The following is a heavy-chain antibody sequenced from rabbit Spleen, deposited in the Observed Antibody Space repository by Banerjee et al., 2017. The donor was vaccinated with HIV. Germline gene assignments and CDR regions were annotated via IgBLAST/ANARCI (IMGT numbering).Heavy chain of an antibody. CDR3: VRDQAGDADYGPYYLNL. Sequence: QSLEESGGGLVKPGASLTLTCKASGFSFSSGYDMCWVRQAPGKGLEWIACIYAGSSGSTYSASWAKGRFTISSHNAQNTLYLQLSSLTAADTATYFCVRDQAGDADYGPYYLNLWGQGTLVTVS. V-gene: IGHV1S40*01. D-gene: IGHD2-1*01. CDR1: GFSFSSGYD. J-gene: IGHJ4*01. CDR2: IYAGSSGST.